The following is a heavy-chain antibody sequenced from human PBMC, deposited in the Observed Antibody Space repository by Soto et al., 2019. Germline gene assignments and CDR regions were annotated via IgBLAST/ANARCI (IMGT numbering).Heavy chain of an antibody. V-gene: IGHV1-3*01. Sequence: ASVKVSCKASGYTFTSYAMHWVRQAPGQRLEWMGWINAGNGNTKYSQKFQGRVTITRDTSVSTAYMELSSLRSEDTTVYYCARQYYYGSGSYYWFDPWGQGTLVTVSS. D-gene: IGHD3-10*01. CDR3: ARQYYYGSGSYYWFDP. CDR2: INAGNGNT. J-gene: IGHJ5*02. CDR1: GYTFTSYA.